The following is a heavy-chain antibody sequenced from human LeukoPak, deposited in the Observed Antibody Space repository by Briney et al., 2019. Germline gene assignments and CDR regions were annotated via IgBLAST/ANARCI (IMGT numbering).Heavy chain of an antibody. J-gene: IGHJ6*02. CDR1: GYSFTSYW. V-gene: IGHV5-51*01. D-gene: IGHD4-17*01. CDR3: ARQGGYGDYVSDV. Sequence: TGESLKISCKDSGYSFTSYWIAWVRQMPGKGLEWMGIIYPGDSDTRYSPSFQGQVTISADKSISTAYLQWSSLKASDTAMYYCARQGGYGDYVSDVWGQGTTVTVSS. CDR2: IYPGDSDT.